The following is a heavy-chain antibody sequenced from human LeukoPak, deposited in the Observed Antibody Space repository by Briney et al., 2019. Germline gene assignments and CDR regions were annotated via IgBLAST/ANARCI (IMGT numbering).Heavy chain of an antibody. D-gene: IGHD6-19*01. CDR3: TKDRRQWVVPYFDS. J-gene: IGHJ4*02. CDR1: GFTFSTYA. CDR2: ISSGGNT. Sequence: GGSLRLSCAASGFTFSTYAMSWVRHTPGKGLEWVSGISSGGNTLYTDSVKGRFTVSRDNSKNTLHLQMDSLRAEDTAIYYCTKDRRQWVVPYFDSWGQGTVVTVSS. V-gene: IGHV3-23*01.